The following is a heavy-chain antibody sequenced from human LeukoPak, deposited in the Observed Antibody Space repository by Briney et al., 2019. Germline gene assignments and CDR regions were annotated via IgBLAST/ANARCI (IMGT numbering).Heavy chain of an antibody. CDR3: ARGPSGGYYSWYFDY. Sequence: PSETLSLTCTVSGGSISSSSYYWGWIRQPPGKGLEWIGSIYYSGSTYYNPSLKSRVTISVDTSKNQFSLKLSSVTAADTAVYYCARGPSGGYYSWYFDYWGQGTLVTVSS. V-gene: IGHV4-39*07. J-gene: IGHJ4*02. CDR2: IYYSGST. CDR1: GGSISSSSYY. D-gene: IGHD3-22*01.